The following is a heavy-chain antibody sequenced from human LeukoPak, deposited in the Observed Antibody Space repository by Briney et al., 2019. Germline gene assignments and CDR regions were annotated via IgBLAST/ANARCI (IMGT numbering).Heavy chain of an antibody. CDR3: ARERAVAGEYYFDY. CDR2: IYYSGST. D-gene: IGHD6-19*01. V-gene: IGHV4-61*01. CDR1: GDSISRSTYY. J-gene: IGHJ4*02. Sequence: PSETLSLTCTVSGDSISRSTYYWSWIRQPPGKGLEWIGYIYYSGSTNYNPSLKSRVTISVDTSKNQFSLKLSSVTAADTAVYYCARERAVAGEYYFDYWGQGTLVTVSS.